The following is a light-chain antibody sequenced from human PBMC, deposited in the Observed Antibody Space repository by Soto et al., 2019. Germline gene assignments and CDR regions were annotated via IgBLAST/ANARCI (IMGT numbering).Light chain of an antibody. CDR1: SSDIGGYNY. J-gene: IGLJ1*01. V-gene: IGLV2-14*01. Sequence: QSALTQPASVSGSPGQSIPISCTGTSSDIGGYNYVSWYQQHPGKAPKLMIYDVSNRPSGVSNSFSGSKSGNTASLTISGLQAEDEADYYCSSYTSSSTPFVFGTGTKVTVL. CDR3: SSYTSSSTPFV. CDR2: DVS.